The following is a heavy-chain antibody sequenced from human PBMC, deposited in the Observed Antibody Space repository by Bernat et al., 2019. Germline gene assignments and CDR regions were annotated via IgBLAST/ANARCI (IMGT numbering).Heavy chain of an antibody. D-gene: IGHD6-19*01. Sequence: EVQLVESGGGLVKPGGSLRLSCAASGFSFTNAWMNWVRQAPGKGLEWVGRIKSKTEGGTTDYVAPGKGIFTIPSDDSKTPLYLQINTLKTEDTALYYCTRRSSSSGWSYFDYWGQGTLVTVSS. CDR2: IKSKTEGGTT. V-gene: IGHV3-15*07. CDR3: TRRSSSSGWSYFDY. J-gene: IGHJ4*02. CDR1: GFSFTNAW.